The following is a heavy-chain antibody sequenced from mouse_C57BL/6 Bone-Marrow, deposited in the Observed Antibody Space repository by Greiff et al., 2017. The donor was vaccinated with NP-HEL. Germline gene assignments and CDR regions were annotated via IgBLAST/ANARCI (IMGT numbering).Heavy chain of an antibody. CDR1: GYTFTNYW. D-gene: IGHD2-5*01. CDR2: IYPGGGYT. J-gene: IGHJ4*01. V-gene: IGHV1-63*01. Sequence: QVQLQQSGAELVRPGTSVKMSCKASGYTFTNYWIGWAKQRPGHGLEWIGEIYPGGGYTNYNEKFKGKATLTADKSSSTAYMQFSSLTSEDSAIYYCARRAYYSNFYAMDYWGQGTSVTVSS. CDR3: ARRAYYSNFYAMDY.